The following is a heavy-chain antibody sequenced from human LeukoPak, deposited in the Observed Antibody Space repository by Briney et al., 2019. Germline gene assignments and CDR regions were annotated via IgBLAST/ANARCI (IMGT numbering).Heavy chain of an antibody. CDR1: GGSISTYY. V-gene: IGHV4-59*13. D-gene: IGHD3-22*01. J-gene: IGHJ3*02. Sequence: PSETLSLTCSVSGGSISTYYWSWIRQPPGKGLEWIGYIYYNGKTYYYPSLQSRVTISVDTSNNLFSLKLTSVTAADTALYYCARLLVNDSSGYPDTFDMWGQGTMVTVSS. CDR2: IYYNGKT. CDR3: ARLLVNDSSGYPDTFDM.